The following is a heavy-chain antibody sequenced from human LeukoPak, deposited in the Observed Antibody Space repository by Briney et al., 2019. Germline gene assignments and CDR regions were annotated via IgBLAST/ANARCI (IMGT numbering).Heavy chain of an antibody. V-gene: IGHV3-53*01. D-gene: IGHD5-24*01. CDR1: GFTVSSSH. CDR2: IYSGGNM. J-gene: IGHJ4*02. CDR3: ARAGRRGLYDGYGGCFDY. Sequence: GGSLRLSCAASGFTVSSSHVSWGRLAPGKGLEWVSIIYSGGNMYYADSVKGRFTISRDNSKNTLYLQMNSLRVEDTAVYYCARAGRRGLYDGYGGCFDYWGQGTLVTVSS.